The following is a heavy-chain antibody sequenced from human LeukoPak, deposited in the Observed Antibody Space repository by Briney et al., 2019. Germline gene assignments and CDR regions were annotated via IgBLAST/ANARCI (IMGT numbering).Heavy chain of an antibody. D-gene: IGHD4-17*01. CDR2: ISGSGGST. CDR3: AMGTHDYGDYAMDV. CDR1: GFTFSSYA. V-gene: IGHV3-23*01. J-gene: IGHJ6*02. Sequence: SGGSLRLSCAASGFTFSSYAMSWVRQAPGKGLEWVSAISGSGGSTYYADSVKGRFTISRDNSKNTLYLQMNSLRAEDTAVYYCAMGTHDYGDYAMDVWGQGTTVTVSS.